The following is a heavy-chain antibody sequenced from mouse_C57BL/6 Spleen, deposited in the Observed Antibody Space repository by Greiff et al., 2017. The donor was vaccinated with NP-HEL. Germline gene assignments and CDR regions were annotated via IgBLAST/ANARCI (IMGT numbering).Heavy chain of an antibody. CDR2: IYPGSGST. D-gene: IGHD1-1*01. CDR1: GYTFTSYW. CDR3: ARSGDYYGSSSWFAY. Sequence: QVQLQQPGAELVKPGASVKMSCKASGYTFTSYWITWVKQRPGQGLEWIGDIYPGSGSTNYNEKFKSKATLTVDKSSSTAYRQLSSLTSEDSAVYYGARSGDYYGSSSWFAYWGQGTLVTVSA. V-gene: IGHV1-55*01. J-gene: IGHJ3*01.